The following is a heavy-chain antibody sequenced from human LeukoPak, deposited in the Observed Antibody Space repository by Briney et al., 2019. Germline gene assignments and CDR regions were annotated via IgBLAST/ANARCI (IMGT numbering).Heavy chain of an antibody. V-gene: IGHV4-34*01. CDR2: INHSGST. J-gene: IGHJ4*02. CDR3: ARGKRITIFGVVIMFDY. Sequence: PGGSLRLSCAASGFTVSSNYMSWIRQPPGKGLEWIGEINHSGSTNYNPSLKSRVTISVDTSKNQFSLKLSSVTAADTAVYYCARGKRITIFGVVIMFDYWGQGTLVTVSS. D-gene: IGHD3-3*01. CDR1: GFTVSSNY.